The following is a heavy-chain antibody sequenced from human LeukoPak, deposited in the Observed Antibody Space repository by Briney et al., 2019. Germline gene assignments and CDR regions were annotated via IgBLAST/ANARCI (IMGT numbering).Heavy chain of an antibody. Sequence: GGSLRLSCAASGFTFSSYGMHWVRQAPGKGLEWVAVIWYDGSNKYYADSVKGRFTISRDNSKNTLYLQMNSLRAEDTAVYYCAKDPQTYYDYVWGNLDYWGQGTLVTVSS. J-gene: IGHJ4*02. CDR3: AKDPQTYYDYVWGNLDY. CDR1: GFTFSSYG. D-gene: IGHD3-16*01. CDR2: IWYDGSNK. V-gene: IGHV3-33*06.